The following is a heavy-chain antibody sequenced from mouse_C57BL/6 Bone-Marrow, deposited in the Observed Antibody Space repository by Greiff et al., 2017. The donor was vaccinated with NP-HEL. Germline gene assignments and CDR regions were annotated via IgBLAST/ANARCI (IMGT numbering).Heavy chain of an antibody. CDR2: IYPGSGST. D-gene: IGHD2-4*01. CDR3: AKGWDYDYAMDY. CDR1: GYTFTSYW. Sequence: QVQLQQPGAELVKPGASVKMSCKASGYTFTSYWITWVKQRPGQGLEWIGDIYPGSGSTNYNEKFKSKATLTVDTSSSTAYMQRSSLTSEDAAVYYCAKGWDYDYAMDYWGQGTSVTVSS. J-gene: IGHJ4*01. V-gene: IGHV1-55*01.